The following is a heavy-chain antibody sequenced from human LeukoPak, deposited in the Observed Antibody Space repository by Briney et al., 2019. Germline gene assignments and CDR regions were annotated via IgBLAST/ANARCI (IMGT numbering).Heavy chain of an antibody. V-gene: IGHV4-61*02. CDR2: IYTSGRT. D-gene: IGHD2-2*02. CDR1: GGSISSGSYY. J-gene: IGHJ6*03. Sequence: ASETLSLTCTVSGGSISSGSYYWSWIRQPAGKGLEWIGRIYTSGRTNYNPSLKSRVTMSVDTSENHFSLKLTSVTAEDTALYYCARGGGIPDPDYYYYYYMDVWGKGTTVTVSS. CDR3: ARGGGIPDPDYYYYYYMDV.